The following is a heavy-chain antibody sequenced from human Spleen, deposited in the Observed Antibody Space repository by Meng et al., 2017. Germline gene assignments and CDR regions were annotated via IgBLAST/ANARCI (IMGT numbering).Heavy chain of an antibody. D-gene: IGHD4-11*01. V-gene: IGHV4-34*01. Sequence: QVQLQQWGEGLLKPSETLSLPCVVSGGSFSDYYWSWIRQPPGKGLEWIGEINHSGSTNYNPSLESRAAISVDTSQNNLSLKLSSVTAADSAVYYCARGPTTMAHDFDYWGQGTLVTVSS. CDR1: GGSFSDYY. CDR3: ARGPTTMAHDFDY. CDR2: INHSGST. J-gene: IGHJ4*02.